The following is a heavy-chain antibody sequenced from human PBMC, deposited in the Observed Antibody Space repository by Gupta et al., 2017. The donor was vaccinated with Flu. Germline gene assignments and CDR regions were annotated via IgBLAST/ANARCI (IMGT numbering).Heavy chain of an antibody. CDR3: AHRRRPSGGDWFDA. J-gene: IGHJ5*02. V-gene: IGHV2-5*01. Sequence: AVGWFRQPPGKALEWLAIISWNDEKHYSPALESRLTILQEAARTQVVLIMTNMEPVYTATYYCAHRRRPSGGDWFDAWGQGTLVTVSS. CDR2: ISWNDEK. CDR1: A. D-gene: IGHD6-25*01.